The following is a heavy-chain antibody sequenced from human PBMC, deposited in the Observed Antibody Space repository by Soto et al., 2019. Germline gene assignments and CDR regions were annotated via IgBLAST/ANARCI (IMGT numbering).Heavy chain of an antibody. V-gene: IGHV1-18*01. CDR3: ARVVPGAEAWFGP. CDR1: GSTFSNYG. CDR2: ISLYSDGT. J-gene: IGHJ5*02. Sequence: QVQLVQSGGEVKRPGASVKVSCKTSGSTFSNYGITWVRQAPGQPLEWLVWISLYSDGTNYAQKFQGRVSMTTDTSTTTAYMELRSLRSDDTAVYYCARVVPGAEAWFGPWGQGTLVTVSS. D-gene: IGHD2-2*01.